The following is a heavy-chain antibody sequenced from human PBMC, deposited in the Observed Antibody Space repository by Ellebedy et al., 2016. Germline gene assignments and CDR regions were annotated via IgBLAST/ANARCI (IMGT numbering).Heavy chain of an antibody. CDR2: ISYDGSNK. Sequence: GGSLRLSCAASGFTFSSYAMHWVRQAPGKGLEWVAVISYDGSNKYYADSVKGRFSISRDNAKNTLHLQMNSLSAEDTAVYYCASDFSGGSEYWGQGTLVTVSS. CDR3: ASDFSGGSEY. D-gene: IGHD2-15*01. V-gene: IGHV3-30*14. J-gene: IGHJ4*02. CDR1: GFTFSSYA.